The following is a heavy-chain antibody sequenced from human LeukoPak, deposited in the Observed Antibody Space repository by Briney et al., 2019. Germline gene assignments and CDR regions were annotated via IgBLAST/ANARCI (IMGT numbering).Heavy chain of an antibody. CDR1: GFVFTIYT. Sequence: PGGSLRLSCSASGFVFTIYTMYWVRQAPGKGPEYVSTISGSGNGFSIYYADSVKGRFTISRDDSKSILYLQMNVLRSEDTAVYYCVKDFGRIRGTPDSWGQGTLVTVSS. CDR2: ISGSGNGFSI. CDR3: VKDFGRIRGTPDS. J-gene: IGHJ4*02. D-gene: IGHD1-26*01. V-gene: IGHV3-64D*06.